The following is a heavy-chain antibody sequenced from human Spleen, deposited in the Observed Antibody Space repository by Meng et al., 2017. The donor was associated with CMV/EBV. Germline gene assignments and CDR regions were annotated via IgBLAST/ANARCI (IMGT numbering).Heavy chain of an antibody. CDR1: GFTFDDFS. Sequence: GGSLRLSCAAPGFTFDDFSMHWVRQTPGKGLEWVSGISWNSESVGYADSVKGRFTISRDNAKKSLYLQMNSLRVEDTALYYCAKSVFVVVPSAPFDHWGQGTLVTVSS. V-gene: IGHV3-9*01. CDR2: ISWNSESV. J-gene: IGHJ4*02. CDR3: AKSVFVVVPSAPFDH. D-gene: IGHD2-2*01.